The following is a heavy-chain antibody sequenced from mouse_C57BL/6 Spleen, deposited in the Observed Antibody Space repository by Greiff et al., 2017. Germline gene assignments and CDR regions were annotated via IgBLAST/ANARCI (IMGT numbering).Heavy chain of an antibody. CDR2: SYLGDGDT. J-gene: IGHJ2*01. CDR3: ARNYGSRGGDYFDY. CDR1: GYALSSSC. Sequence: QVPLTESGPELVKPGASVKISCKASGYALSSSCLNWVKQRPGKGLEWIGRSYLGDGDTNYYGKFKGKAPLTADKSSSPAYMQLSSLTSEDSAVYFCARNYGSRGGDYFDYWGQGTTLTVSS. V-gene: IGHV1-82*01. D-gene: IGHD1-1*01.